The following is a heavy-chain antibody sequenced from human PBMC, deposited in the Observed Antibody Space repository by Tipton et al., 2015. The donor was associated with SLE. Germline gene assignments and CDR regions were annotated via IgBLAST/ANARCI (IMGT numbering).Heavy chain of an antibody. D-gene: IGHD4-17*01. CDR3: GRTDFGAGGASSYYRDV. CDR1: GFTLRTNY. Sequence: SLRLSCSVSGFTLRTNYMTWVRQAPGKGLEWVSVFYSGGSTYYADSVKGRFTISRDNSKNTLYLQMNSLRGEDTAVYHCGRTDFGAGGASSYYRDVWGKGTTVTVSS. V-gene: IGHV3-66*02. J-gene: IGHJ6*03. CDR2: FYSGGST.